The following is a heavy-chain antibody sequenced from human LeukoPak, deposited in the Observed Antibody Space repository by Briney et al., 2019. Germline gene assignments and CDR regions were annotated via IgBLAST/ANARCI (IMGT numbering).Heavy chain of an antibody. V-gene: IGHV1-2*02. CDR3: ARYGEIGSSSSRHHNWYFGL. CDR2: INPNSGGT. Sequence: ASVKVSCKASGYTFTGYYMHWVRQAPGQGLEWMGWINPNSGGTNYAQKFQGRVTMTRDTSISTAYMELSRLRFDETAVYYCARYGEIGSSSSRHHNWYFGLWGGGTLVTVSS. CDR1: GYTFTGYY. D-gene: IGHD6-13*01. J-gene: IGHJ2*01.